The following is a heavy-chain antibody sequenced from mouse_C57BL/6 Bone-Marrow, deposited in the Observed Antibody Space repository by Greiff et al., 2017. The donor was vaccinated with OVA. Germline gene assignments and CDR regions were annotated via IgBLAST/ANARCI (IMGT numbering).Heavy chain of an antibody. V-gene: IGHV1-4*01. CDR1: GYTFTSYT. Sequence: QLQQSGAELARPGASVKMSCKASGYTFTSYTMHWVKQRPGQGLEWIGYINPSSGYTKYNQKFKDKATLTADKSSSTAYMQLSSLTSEDSADYYCARWAAWFAYWGQGTLVTVSA. CDR2: INPSSGYT. CDR3: ARWAAWFAY. J-gene: IGHJ3*01.